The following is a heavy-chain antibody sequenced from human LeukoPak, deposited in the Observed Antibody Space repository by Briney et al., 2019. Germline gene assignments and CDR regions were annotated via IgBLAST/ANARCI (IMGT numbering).Heavy chain of an antibody. CDR3: ARDLSFTGYSSSWVGYNWFDP. V-gene: IGHV1-69*13. J-gene: IGHJ5*02. CDR1: GGTFSSYA. Sequence: GASVKVSCKASGGTFSSYAISWVRQAPGQGLEWMGGIIHIFGTANYAQKFQGRVTITADESTSTAYMELSSLRSEDTAVYYCARDLSFTGYSSSWVGYNWFDPWGQGTLVTVSS. CDR2: IIHIFGTA. D-gene: IGHD6-13*01.